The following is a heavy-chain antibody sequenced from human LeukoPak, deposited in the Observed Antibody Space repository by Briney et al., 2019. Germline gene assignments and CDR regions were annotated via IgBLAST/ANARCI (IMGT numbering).Heavy chain of an antibody. D-gene: IGHD2-15*01. Sequence: PGGSLRLSCAPSGFTFSSYAMNWVRQAPGKGLEWVSAISGSGGSTYYGDSVKGRFTISRDNSKNTLYLQMNSLRAEDTAVYYCAKVNGRVVAATGRYFDYWGQGTLVTVSS. CDR2: ISGSGGST. CDR1: GFTFSSYA. CDR3: AKVNGRVVAATGRYFDY. J-gene: IGHJ4*02. V-gene: IGHV3-23*01.